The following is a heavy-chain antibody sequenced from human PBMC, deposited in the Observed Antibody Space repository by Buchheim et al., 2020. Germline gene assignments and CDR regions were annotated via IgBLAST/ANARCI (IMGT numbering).Heavy chain of an antibody. V-gene: IGHV4-4*09. D-gene: IGHD6-13*01. CDR2: IHNSGST. Sequence: QVQLQESGPGLVKPSETLSLTCTVSGGSLSSRYYWSWIRQSPGKGLEWIGLIHNSGSTNYNPSVKSRVTMSVDTSKNQLVLKLSSVTAADTAVYFCARRLDRGSWGPWYFDLWGRGTL. J-gene: IGHJ2*01. CDR1: GGSLSSRYY. CDR3: ARRLDRGSWGPWYFDL.